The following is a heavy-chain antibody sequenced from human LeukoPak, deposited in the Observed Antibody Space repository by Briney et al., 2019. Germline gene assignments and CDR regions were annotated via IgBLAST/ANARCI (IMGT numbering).Heavy chain of an antibody. Sequence: GGSLRLSCAASAFTFSSYDMHWVRQAPGKGLEWVAVISYDGSNKYYADSVKGRFTISSDNSKNTLYLQMNSLTVEDTAVYYCARDGGVSGYDLLDYWGQGTLVTVSS. J-gene: IGHJ4*02. CDR2: ISYDGSNK. CDR3: ARDGGVSGYDLLDY. V-gene: IGHV3-30*04. D-gene: IGHD5-12*01. CDR1: AFTFSSYD.